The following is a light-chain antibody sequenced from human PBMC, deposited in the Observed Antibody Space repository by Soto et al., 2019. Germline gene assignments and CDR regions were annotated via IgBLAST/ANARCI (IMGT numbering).Light chain of an antibody. Sequence: IVLTQSPGPLSLSPRESAPLSCRASQSVSSNYLAWYQQKPGQAPRLLIYGASSRATGIPDRFSGSGSGTDFTLTIRRLEPEDFAVYYCQQRSNWPQITFGQGTRLEIK. CDR3: QQRSNWPQIT. J-gene: IGKJ5*01. V-gene: IGKV3D-20*02. CDR1: QSVSSNY. CDR2: GAS.